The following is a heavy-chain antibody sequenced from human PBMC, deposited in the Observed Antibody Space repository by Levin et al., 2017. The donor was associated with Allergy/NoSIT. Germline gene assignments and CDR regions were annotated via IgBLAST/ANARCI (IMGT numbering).Heavy chain of an antibody. CDR3: AKGRGAYAVVPAD. CDR2: IFGSGDST. CDR1: GLTFSSYG. J-gene: IGHJ4*02. D-gene: IGHD2-2*01. Sequence: SGGSLRLSCAASGLTFSSYGMTWVRQAPGKGLEWVSAIFGSGDSTYYADSVKGRFTISRDNSKNTVYLQMSSLSAEDMAVYYCAKGRGAYAVVPADWGQGTLVTVSS. V-gene: IGHV3-23*01.